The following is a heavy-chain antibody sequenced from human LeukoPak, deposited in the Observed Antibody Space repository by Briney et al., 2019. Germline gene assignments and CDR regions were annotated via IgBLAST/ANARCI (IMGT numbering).Heavy chain of an antibody. Sequence: GGSLRLSCAASGFTFSSYAMSWGREAPGNGLEWVSAISGSGGSTYYADSVKGRFTISRDNSKNTLYLQMNSLRAEDTAVYYCAKDPGRIVGATFFDYWGQGTLVTVSS. CDR3: AKDPGRIVGATFFDY. CDR1: GFTFSSYA. V-gene: IGHV3-23*01. D-gene: IGHD1-26*01. J-gene: IGHJ4*02. CDR2: ISGSGGST.